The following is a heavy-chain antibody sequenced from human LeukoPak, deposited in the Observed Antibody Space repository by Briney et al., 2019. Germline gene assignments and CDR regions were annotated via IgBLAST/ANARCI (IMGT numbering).Heavy chain of an antibody. CDR2: ISGSSSAI. Sequence: GGSLRLSCAASGFTFSTYGMNWVCQAPGKGLEWVSYISGSSSAINYADSVKGRFTISRDNAKNSLYLQMNSLRAGDTAVYYCATYSGYDRIFDYWGQGTLVTVSS. J-gene: IGHJ4*02. D-gene: IGHD5-12*01. CDR1: GFTFSTYG. CDR3: ATYSGYDRIFDY. V-gene: IGHV3-48*01.